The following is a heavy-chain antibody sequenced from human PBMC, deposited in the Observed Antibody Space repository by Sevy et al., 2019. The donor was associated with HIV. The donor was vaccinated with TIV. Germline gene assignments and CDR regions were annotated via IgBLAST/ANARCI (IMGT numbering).Heavy chain of an antibody. CDR3: ARGGDYYYYGMDV. CDR2: IYSGGST. CDR1: GFTVSSNY. J-gene: IGHJ6*02. Sequence: GGSLRLSCAASGFTVSSNYMSWVRQAPGKGLEWVSVIYSGGSTYYADSVKGRFTISRDNSKNTLYLQMNSLRAEDTAVYYGARGGDYYYYGMDVWGQGTTVTVSS. V-gene: IGHV3-53*01.